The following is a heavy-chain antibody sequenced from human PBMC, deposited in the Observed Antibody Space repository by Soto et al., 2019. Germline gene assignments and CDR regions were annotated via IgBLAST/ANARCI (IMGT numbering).Heavy chain of an antibody. Sequence: QVRLQESGPGLVKPSQTLSLTCTVSGGSISSAAYYWSWIRQHPGKGLEWIGYVSPSGSTYYNPSHKSRVIISVDTSKNQFSLSLTSVTAADTAVYYCAREYTYGSNFFDCWGQGALVTVSS. D-gene: IGHD5-18*01. CDR3: AREYTYGSNFFDC. J-gene: IGHJ4*02. CDR1: GGSISSAAYY. CDR2: VSPSGST. V-gene: IGHV4-31*03.